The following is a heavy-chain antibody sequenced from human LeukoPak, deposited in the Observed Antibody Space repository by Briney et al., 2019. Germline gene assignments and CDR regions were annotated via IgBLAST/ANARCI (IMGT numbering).Heavy chain of an antibody. CDR2: ISSSGGTT. Sequence: PGGSLRLSCVGSGFTFSNNAMTWVRQAPGKGLEWVSGISSSGGTTYYADSVKGRFTISRDNPKNTLYLQINSLRAEDTAVYYCAKEGYPADDYWGQGTLVTVSS. J-gene: IGHJ4*02. V-gene: IGHV3-23*01. CDR3: AKEGYPADDY. CDR1: GFTFSNNA. D-gene: IGHD5-12*01.